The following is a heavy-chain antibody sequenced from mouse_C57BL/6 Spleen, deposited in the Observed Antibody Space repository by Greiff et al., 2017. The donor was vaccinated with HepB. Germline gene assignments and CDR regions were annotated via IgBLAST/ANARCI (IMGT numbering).Heavy chain of an antibody. V-gene: IGHV1-82*01. CDR3: ARWDYGSSYLFDY. Sequence: QVQLQQSGPELVKPGASVKISCKASGYAFSSSWMNWVKQRPGQGLEWIGRIYPGDGDTNYNGKFKGKATLTADKSSSTAYMQLSSLTSEDSAVYVCARWDYGSSYLFDYWGQGTTLTVSS. D-gene: IGHD1-1*01. J-gene: IGHJ2*01. CDR1: GYAFSSSW. CDR2: IYPGDGDT.